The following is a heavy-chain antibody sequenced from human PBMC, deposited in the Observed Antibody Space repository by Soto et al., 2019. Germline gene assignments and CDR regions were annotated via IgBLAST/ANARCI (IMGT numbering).Heavy chain of an antibody. CDR3: ARQSTLVIYGMDV. V-gene: IGHV4-39*01. CDR1: GASINSSLYY. CDR2: FSYSGST. D-gene: IGHD3-9*01. J-gene: IGHJ6*02. Sequence: QLQLQESGPGLGKPSETLSLTCTVSGASINSSLYYWDWIRQSPGKGLEWIGSFSYSGSTYYNPSLKSRVPISVDTSKNQFSLKLISVPAADPAVYYCARQSTLVIYGMDVWGQGTTVIVSS.